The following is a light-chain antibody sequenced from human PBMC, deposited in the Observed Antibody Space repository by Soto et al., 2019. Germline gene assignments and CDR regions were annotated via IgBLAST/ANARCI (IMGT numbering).Light chain of an antibody. J-gene: IGLJ7*01. CDR2: DNS. V-gene: IGLV1-40*01. CDR3: QSYDSSLSGSV. Sequence: QSVLTQSPSVSGAPGQRVTISCTGSSSNIGAGYDVHWYQQLPGTAPKLLIYDNSNRPSGVPDRFSGSKSGTSASLAITGLHAEDEAEYYCQSYDSSLSGSVFGGGTQLTVL. CDR1: SSNIGAGYD.